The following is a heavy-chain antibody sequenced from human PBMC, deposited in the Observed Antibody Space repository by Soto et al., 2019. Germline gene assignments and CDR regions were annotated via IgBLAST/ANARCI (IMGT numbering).Heavy chain of an antibody. J-gene: IGHJ6*02. CDR3: AREDDGGDRDYYGLDV. D-gene: IGHD2-21*02. Sequence: QVQLQQSGPGLVEPSQTLSLTCAVSGGSISSEYFHWTWIHQSPGKGLEWIGYIHYTGSIMYNPSFKSPLTMAVDTTKNQFSLQLTSVTAADTAVYFCAREDDGGDRDYYGLDVWGQGTTVTVSS. CDR2: IHYTGSI. CDR1: GGSISSEYFH. V-gene: IGHV4-30-4*08.